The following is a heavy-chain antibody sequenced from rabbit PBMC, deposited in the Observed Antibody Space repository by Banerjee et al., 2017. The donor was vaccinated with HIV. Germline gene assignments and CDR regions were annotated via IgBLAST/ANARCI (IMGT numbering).Heavy chain of an antibody. Sequence: QEQLEESGGDLVQPGGSLKLSCKASGFDFSSYGVSWVRQAPGKGLEWIGYIYTGSGNTYYASWAKGRFTISKTSSTTVTLQMTSLTAADTATYFCARSYGGNTFGAFDPWGPGTLVTVS. J-gene: IGHJ2*01. CDR3: ARSYGGNTFGAFDP. D-gene: IGHD4-2*01. CDR1: GFDFSSYG. CDR2: IYTGSGNT. V-gene: IGHV1S45*01.